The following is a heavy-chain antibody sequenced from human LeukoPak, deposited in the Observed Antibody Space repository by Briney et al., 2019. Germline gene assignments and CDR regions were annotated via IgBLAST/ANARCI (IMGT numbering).Heavy chain of an antibody. D-gene: IGHD3-10*01. J-gene: IGHJ4*02. CDR2: IKSKTDGGTT. V-gene: IGHV3-15*01. CDR3: AKVRFGVTARYHFDF. Sequence: GGSLRLSCAASGFTFSNAWMSWVRQAPGKGLEWVGRIKSKTDGGTTDYAAPVKGRFTISRDDSKNTLYLQMSSLKTEDTAVYYCAKVRFGVTARYHFDFWGQGTLVTVSS. CDR1: GFTFSNAW.